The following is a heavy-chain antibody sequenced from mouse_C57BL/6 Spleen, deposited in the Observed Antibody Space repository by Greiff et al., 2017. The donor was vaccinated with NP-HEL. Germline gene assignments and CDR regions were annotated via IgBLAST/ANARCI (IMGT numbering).Heavy chain of an antibody. D-gene: IGHD2-3*01. CDR2: ISSGSSTI. J-gene: IGHJ4*01. V-gene: IGHV5-17*01. Sequence: VQLKESGGGLVKPGGSLKLSCAASGFTFSDYGMHWVRQAPEKGLEWVAYISSGSSTIYYADTVKGRFTISRDNAKNTLFLQMTSLRSEDTAMYYCASHDGYYAMDYWGQGTSVTVSS. CDR3: ASHDGYYAMDY. CDR1: GFTFSDYG.